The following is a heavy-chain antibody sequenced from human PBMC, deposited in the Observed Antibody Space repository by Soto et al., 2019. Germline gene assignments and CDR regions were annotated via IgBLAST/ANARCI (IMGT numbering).Heavy chain of an antibody. V-gene: IGHV1-18*01. Sequence: GASVKVSCKASGYTFTSYGISWVRQAPGHGLEWMGWISAYNGNTNYAQKLQGRVTMATDTSTSTAYMELRSLRSDDTAVYYCARDGKYDFWSGYPRYYYYGMDVWGQGTTVTVSS. CDR2: ISAYNGNT. CDR1: GYTFTSYG. D-gene: IGHD3-3*01. CDR3: ARDGKYDFWSGYPRYYYYGMDV. J-gene: IGHJ6*02.